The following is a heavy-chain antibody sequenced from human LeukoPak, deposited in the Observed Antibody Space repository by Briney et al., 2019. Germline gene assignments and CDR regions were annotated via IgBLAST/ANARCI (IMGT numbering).Heavy chain of an antibody. J-gene: IGHJ4*02. CDR1: GYTFTSYG. Sequence: ASVKVSCKASGYTFTSYGISWVRQAPGQGLEWMGWISAYNGNTNYAQKLQGRVTITTDESTSTAYMELSSLRSEDTAVYYCASGVGIAAADYYFDYWGQGTLVTVSS. V-gene: IGHV1-18*01. CDR2: ISAYNGNT. D-gene: IGHD6-13*01. CDR3: ASGVGIAAADYYFDY.